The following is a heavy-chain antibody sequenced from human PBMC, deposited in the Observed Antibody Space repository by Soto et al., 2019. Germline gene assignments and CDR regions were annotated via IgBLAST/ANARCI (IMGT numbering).Heavy chain of an antibody. V-gene: IGHV1-2*02. CDR2: INPNSGGT. CDR1: GYTFTGYY. J-gene: IGHJ6*02. CDR3: ARSTIKLSATYGMDV. D-gene: IGHD5-18*01. Sequence: ASVKVSCKASGYTFTGYYMHWVRQAPGQGLEWMGWINPNSGGTNYAQKFQGRVTMTRDTSISTAYMELSRLRSDDTAVYYCARSTIKLSATYGMDVCGQGTTVTVYS.